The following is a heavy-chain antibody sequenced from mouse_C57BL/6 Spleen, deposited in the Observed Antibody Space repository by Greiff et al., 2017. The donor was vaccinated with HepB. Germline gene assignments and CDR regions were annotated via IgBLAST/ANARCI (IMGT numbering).Heavy chain of an antibody. J-gene: IGHJ4*01. D-gene: IGHD1-1*01. V-gene: IGHV1-14*01. CDR1: GYTFTSYV. CDR3: ADYYGSGYDAMDY. CDR2: IYPYNDGT. Sequence: EVQLQQSGPELVKPGASVKMSCKASGYTFTSYVMHWVKQKPGQGLEWIGYIYPYNDGTKYNEKFKGKATLTSDKSSSTAYMELSSLTSEDSAVYYCADYYGSGYDAMDYWGQGTSVTVSS.